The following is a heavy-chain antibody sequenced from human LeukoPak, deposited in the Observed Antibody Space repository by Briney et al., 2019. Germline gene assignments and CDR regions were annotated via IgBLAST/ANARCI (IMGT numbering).Heavy chain of an antibody. CDR3: ARHNSSSWANWFDP. Sequence: PSETLSLTCTVSGGSISSYYWSWIRQPPGKGLEWIGYIYYRGSTNYNPSLKRRVTISVDTSKNQFSLKLSSVTAADTAVYYCARHNSSSWANWFDPWGQGTLVTVSS. V-gene: IGHV4-59*08. J-gene: IGHJ5*02. D-gene: IGHD6-13*01. CDR2: IYYRGST. CDR1: GGSISSYY.